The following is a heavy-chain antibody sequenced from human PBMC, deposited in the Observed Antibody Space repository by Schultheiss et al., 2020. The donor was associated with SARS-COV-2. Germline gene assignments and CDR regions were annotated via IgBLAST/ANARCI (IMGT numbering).Heavy chain of an antibody. CDR2: VYRNGDT. Sequence: SETLSLTCTVSGGSISSSSYYWSWIRQPPGKGLEWIGRVYRNGDTNYNPSLKSRVSISVDTSKNQFSLKLSSVTAADTAVYYCARFKEAVAAREYYYYGMDVWGQGTTVTVSS. CDR1: GGSISSSSYY. CDR3: ARFKEAVAAREYYYYGMDV. V-gene: IGHV4-39*07. D-gene: IGHD6-19*01. J-gene: IGHJ6*02.